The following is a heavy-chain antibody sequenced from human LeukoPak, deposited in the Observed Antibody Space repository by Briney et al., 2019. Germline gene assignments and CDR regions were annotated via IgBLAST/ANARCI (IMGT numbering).Heavy chain of an antibody. CDR1: GYTFTSYA. CDR2: INAGNGNT. V-gene: IGHV1-3*01. CDR3: AREYCSGGSCSYSPYGMDV. Sequence: ASVNVSCKASGYTFTSYAMHWVRQAPGQRLEWMGWINAGNGNTKYSQKFQGRVTITRDTSASTAYMELSSLRSEDTAVYYCAREYCSGGSCSYSPYGMDVWGQGTTVTVSS. D-gene: IGHD2-15*01. J-gene: IGHJ6*02.